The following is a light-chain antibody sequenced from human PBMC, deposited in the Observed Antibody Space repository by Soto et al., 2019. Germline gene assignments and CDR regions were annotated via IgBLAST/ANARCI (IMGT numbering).Light chain of an antibody. V-gene: IGKV3-15*01. Sequence: EIVMTQSPSTLSVSPGERATLSCRASQSVSSNLAWYQQKPGQAPRLLIYGASARATGFPARFSGSGSGTDFTLTITSLQSEDFAVYYCQQYNNWPSTFGQGTRLEIK. CDR3: QQYNNWPST. J-gene: IGKJ5*01. CDR2: GAS. CDR1: QSVSSN.